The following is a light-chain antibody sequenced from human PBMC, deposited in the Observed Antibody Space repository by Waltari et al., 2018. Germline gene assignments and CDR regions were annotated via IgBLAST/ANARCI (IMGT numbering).Light chain of an antibody. Sequence: QSVLSQPPSASGTPGQGVTISCSGTNYNIGHNYLNWYHQLPGTAPKLLIYRNNQRPSGVPDRFSGSKSGTSASLAISGLRSEDEAHYYCASWDGSLGGVIFGGGTKLTVL. CDR3: ASWDGSLGGVI. CDR2: RNN. V-gene: IGLV1-47*01. CDR1: NYNIGHNY. J-gene: IGLJ2*01.